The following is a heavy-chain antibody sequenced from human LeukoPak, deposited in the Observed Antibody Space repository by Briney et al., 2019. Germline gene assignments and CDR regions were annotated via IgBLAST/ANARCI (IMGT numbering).Heavy chain of an antibody. J-gene: IGHJ4*02. D-gene: IGHD3-16*01. Sequence: MASETLSLTCSVYGGSFSDYYWSWIRQPPGKGLEWIGEINHSGSTNYNPSLKSRVTISVDTSKNQFSLKLSSVTAADTAVYYCARGHLLGYWGQGTLVTVSS. CDR2: INHSGST. V-gene: IGHV4-34*01. CDR1: GGSFSDYY. CDR3: ARGHLLGY.